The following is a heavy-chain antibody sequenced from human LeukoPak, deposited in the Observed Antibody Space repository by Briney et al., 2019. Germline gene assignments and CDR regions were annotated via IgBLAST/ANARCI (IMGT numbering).Heavy chain of an antibody. V-gene: IGHV3-23*01. CDR3: AKWIRGYSYGPGEFDY. Sequence: GGSLRLSCAASGFTFSSYAMSWVRQAPGKGLEWVSAISGSGGSTYYADSVKGRFTISRDNSKNTLYLQMNSLRAEDTAVYYCAKWIRGYSYGPGEFDYWGQGTLVTVSS. CDR2: ISGSGGST. D-gene: IGHD5-18*01. CDR1: GFTFSSYA. J-gene: IGHJ4*02.